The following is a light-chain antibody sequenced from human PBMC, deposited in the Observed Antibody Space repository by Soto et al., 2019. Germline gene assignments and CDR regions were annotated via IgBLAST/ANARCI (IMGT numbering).Light chain of an antibody. J-gene: IGLJ2*01. V-gene: IGLV1-40*01. Sequence: QAVVTQPPSVSGAPGQRVTISCTGSSSNIGAGYDVHWYQQLPGTAPKLLIYGNINRPSGVPDRFSGSKSGTSASLAITGLQAEDEADYYCQSYDNSLSTHVVFGGGTKVTVL. CDR3: QSYDNSLSTHVV. CDR1: SSNIGAGYD. CDR2: GNI.